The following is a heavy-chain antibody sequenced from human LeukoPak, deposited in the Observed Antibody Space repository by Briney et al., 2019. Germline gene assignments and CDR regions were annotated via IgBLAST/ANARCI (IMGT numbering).Heavy chain of an antibody. Sequence: PGGSLRLSCAASGFTLNSFAMSWVRRAPGKGLEWVSTITSSGSDTYYADSVKGRFTISRDTSKNTLYLQMSSLRAEDTAIYHRARDSREGYNWHLFFDYWGQGTLVTVSS. J-gene: IGHJ4*02. CDR1: GFTLNSFA. D-gene: IGHD5-12*01. V-gene: IGHV3-23*01. CDR3: ARDSREGYNWHLFFDY. CDR2: ITSSGSDT.